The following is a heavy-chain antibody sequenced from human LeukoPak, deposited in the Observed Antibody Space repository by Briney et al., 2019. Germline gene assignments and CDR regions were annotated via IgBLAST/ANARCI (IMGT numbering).Heavy chain of an antibody. D-gene: IGHD3-16*01. J-gene: IGHJ6*02. CDR2: INAFSGLT. V-gene: IGHV1-18*01. CDR1: GYTFTDNG. Sequence: PRASVKVSCKTSGYTFTDNGISWVRQTAAQGREWMGWINAFSGLTDYAPKFRDRVTLTTDSSTSTAYMELRSLRSDDTAVYYCVRYRVTFGGIIPFSYGMDVWGQGTTVTVSS. CDR3: VRYRVTFGGIIPFSYGMDV.